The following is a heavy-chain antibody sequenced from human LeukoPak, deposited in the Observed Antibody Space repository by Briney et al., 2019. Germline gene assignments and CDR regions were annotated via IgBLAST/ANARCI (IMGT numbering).Heavy chain of an antibody. J-gene: IGHJ4*02. D-gene: IGHD3-22*01. CDR3: ARHPFYDSSGYYRFDY. CDR2: INHSGST. CDR1: GGSISSYY. Sequence: SETLSLTCTVSGGSISSYYWSWIRQPAGKGLEWIGEINHSGSTNYNPSLKSRVTISVDTSKNQFSLKLSSVTAADTAVYYCARHPFYDSSGYYRFDYWGQGTLVTVSS. V-gene: IGHV4-34*01.